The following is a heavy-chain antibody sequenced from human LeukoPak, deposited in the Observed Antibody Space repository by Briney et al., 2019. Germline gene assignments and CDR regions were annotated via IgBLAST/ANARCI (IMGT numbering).Heavy chain of an antibody. CDR2: FDPEDGET. D-gene: IGHD3-22*01. J-gene: IGHJ4*02. CDR1: GYTLTELS. CDR3: ATANYYYDSSGHPYFDY. V-gene: IGHV1-24*01. Sequence: ASVKVSCKVSGYTLTELSMHWVRQAPGKGLEWMGGFDPEDGETIYAQKFQGRVTMTEDTSTDTAYMELSSLRSEDTAVYYCATANYYYDSSGHPYFDYWGQGTLVTVSS.